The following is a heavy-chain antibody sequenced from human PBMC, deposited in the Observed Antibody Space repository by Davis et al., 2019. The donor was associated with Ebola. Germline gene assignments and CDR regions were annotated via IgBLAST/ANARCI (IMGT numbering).Heavy chain of an antibody. CDR3: ATLSEV. CDR1: GYSFTTYG. CDR2: INTNTGNP. J-gene: IGHJ3*01. V-gene: IGHV7-4-1*02. Sequence: ASVKVSCKASGYSFTTYGMHWVRQAPGQGLEWMGWINTNTGNPRYAKGLTGRFVFSLDTAVSTAYQQISSLKAEDTAVYYCATLSEVWGQGTLVTVSS.